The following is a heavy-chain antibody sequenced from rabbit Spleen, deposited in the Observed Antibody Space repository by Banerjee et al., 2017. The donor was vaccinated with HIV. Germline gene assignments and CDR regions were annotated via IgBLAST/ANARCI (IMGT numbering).Heavy chain of an antibody. D-gene: IGHD1-1*01. CDR1: GVSLNDKDV. CDR3: AREGASVSGYYL. J-gene: IGHJ4*01. Sequence: EQLEESGGGLVKPEGSLTLTCKASGVSLNDKDVMCWVRQAPGKGLEWIACIDTYSGNTYYASWAKGRFTISKTSSTTVTLQMTSLTTADTATYFCAREGASVSGYYLWGPGTLVTVS. V-gene: IGHV1S45*01. CDR2: IDTYSGNT.